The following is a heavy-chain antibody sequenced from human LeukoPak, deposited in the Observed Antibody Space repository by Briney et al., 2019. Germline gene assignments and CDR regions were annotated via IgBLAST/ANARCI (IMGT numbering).Heavy chain of an antibody. V-gene: IGHV3-11*04. CDR2: ISSSGSTI. J-gene: IGHJ1*01. Sequence: GGSLRLSCAASGFTFSSYAMSWIRQAPGKGLEGVSYISSSGSTIYYADSVKGRFTISRENDKNSLYLQINSLRADDAAVHYCARESGGGYYAEYFQHWGQGTLVTVSS. CDR1: GFTFSSYA. D-gene: IGHD1-26*01. CDR3: ARESGGGYYAEYFQH.